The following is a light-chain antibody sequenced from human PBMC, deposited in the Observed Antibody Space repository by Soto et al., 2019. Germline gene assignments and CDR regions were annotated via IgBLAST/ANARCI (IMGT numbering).Light chain of an antibody. J-gene: IGKJ2*01. CDR1: QSVASRN. CDR2: GAS. Sequence: EIVLTQSPGTLSLSPGERATLSCRASQSVASRNLAWYQQKSGQAPRLLIYGASSRATGVPDRVSGSGSGTDFTLTINRLEPEDFAVYYCQQYGNFPYTFGQGTKLEIK. CDR3: QQYGNFPYT. V-gene: IGKV3-20*01.